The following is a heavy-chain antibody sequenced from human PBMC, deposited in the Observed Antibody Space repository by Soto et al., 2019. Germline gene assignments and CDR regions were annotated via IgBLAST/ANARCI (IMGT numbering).Heavy chain of an antibody. J-gene: IGHJ4*02. CDR2: IWNDGSNK. CDR1: GFTFSNYG. Sequence: GGSLRLSCVASGFTFSNYGMHWVRQAPGKGLEWVAVIWNDGSNKYYADSVKGRFTISRYNSKNTLYLQMDNLRAEDTAVYYCARDHYYDSSGSQPDYWGQGTLVTVSS. D-gene: IGHD3-22*01. CDR3: ARDHYYDSSGSQPDY. V-gene: IGHV3-33*01.